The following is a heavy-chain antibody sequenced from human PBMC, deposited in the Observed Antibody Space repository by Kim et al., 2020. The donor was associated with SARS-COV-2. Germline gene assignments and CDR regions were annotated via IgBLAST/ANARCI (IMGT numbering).Heavy chain of an antibody. Sequence: ASVKVSCKASGYTFTSYAMHWVRQAPGQRLEWMGWINAGNGNTKYSQKFQGRVTITRDTSASTAYMELSSLRSEDTAVYYCARESSGSNPADGVDVWGQGTTVTVSS. V-gene: IGHV1-3*01. D-gene: IGHD3-10*01. CDR2: INAGNGNT. CDR3: ARESSGSNPADGVDV. J-gene: IGHJ6*02. CDR1: GYTFTSYA.